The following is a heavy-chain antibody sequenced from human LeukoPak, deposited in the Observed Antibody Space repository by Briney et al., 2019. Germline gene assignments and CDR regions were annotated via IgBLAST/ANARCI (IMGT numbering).Heavy chain of an antibody. CDR3: ARSPNGSGSYSFDY. V-gene: IGHV1-24*01. D-gene: IGHD3-10*01. CDR2: FDPEDGET. J-gene: IGHJ4*02. CDR1: GYTLTELS. Sequence: GASVKVSCKFSGYTLTELSMHWVRQAPGKGLEWMGGFDPEDGETIYAQKFQGRVTMTEDTSTDTAYMELSSLRSEDTAVYYCARSPNGSGSYSFDYWGQGTLVTVSS.